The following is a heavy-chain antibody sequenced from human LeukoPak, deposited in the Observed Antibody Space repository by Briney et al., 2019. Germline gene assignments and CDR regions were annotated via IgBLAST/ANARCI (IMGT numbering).Heavy chain of an antibody. CDR3: ASAGRYSSSWYWFDP. J-gene: IGHJ5*02. CDR2: ISAYNGNT. Sequence: ASVKVSCKASGGTFSSYAISWVRQAPGQGLEWMGWISAYNGNTNYAQKLQGRVTMTTDTSTSTAYMELRSLRSDDTAVYYCASAGRYSSSWYWFDPWGQGTLVTVSS. D-gene: IGHD6-13*01. CDR1: GGTFSSYA. V-gene: IGHV1-18*01.